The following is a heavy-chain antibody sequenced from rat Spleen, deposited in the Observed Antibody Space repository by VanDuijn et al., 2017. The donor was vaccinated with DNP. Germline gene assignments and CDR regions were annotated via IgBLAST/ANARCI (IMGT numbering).Heavy chain of an antibody. CDR2: IGSTGDHT. Sequence: EVQLVESGGGLVQPGRSLKLSCVASGFTFNNYWMTWIRQAPGKGLEWVASIGSTGDHTYYSDSVKGRFSLSRDNAKSTLYLQMNSLRSEDTATYYCARSNTYYDGTYYYWYFDFWGPGTMVTVSS. V-gene: IGHV5-31*01. CDR3: ARSNTYYDGTYYYWYFDF. J-gene: IGHJ1*01. CDR1: GFTFNNYW. D-gene: IGHD1-12*02.